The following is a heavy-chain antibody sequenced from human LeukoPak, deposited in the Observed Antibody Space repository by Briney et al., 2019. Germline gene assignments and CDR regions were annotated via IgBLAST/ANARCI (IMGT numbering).Heavy chain of an antibody. CDR2: IYHSGST. D-gene: IGHD6-13*01. CDR3: AGEGVAAAGIDY. V-gene: IGHV4-38-2*02. Sequence: PSETLSLTCTVSDYSISSGYYWGWIRQPPGKGLELIGSIYHSGSTNFNPPLKSRVTISVDTSKNQVSLKLSSVTAADTAVYYCAGEGVAAAGIDYWGQGTLVTVSS. J-gene: IGHJ4*02. CDR1: DYSISSGYY.